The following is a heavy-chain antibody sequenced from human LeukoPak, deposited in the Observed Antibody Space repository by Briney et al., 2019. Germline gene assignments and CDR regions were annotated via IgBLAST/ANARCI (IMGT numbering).Heavy chain of an antibody. CDR2: MNPNSGNT. D-gene: IGHD3-3*01. Sequence: ASVKVSCKASGYTFTSYDIHWVRQAPGQGLEWMGWMNPNSGNTGYAQKFQGRVTMTRNTSISTAYMELSSLRSEDTAVYYCARGKGYYVPYNWFDPWGQGTLVTVSS. V-gene: IGHV1-8*01. CDR1: GYTFTSYD. J-gene: IGHJ5*02. CDR3: ARGKGYYVPYNWFDP.